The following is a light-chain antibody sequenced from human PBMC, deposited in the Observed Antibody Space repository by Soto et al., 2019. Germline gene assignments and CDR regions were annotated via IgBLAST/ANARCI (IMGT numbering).Light chain of an antibody. V-gene: IGLV2-8*01. CDR1: SSDVGGYNY. J-gene: IGLJ1*01. CDR3: SSYAGSSNV. Sequence: QSALTQPPSASGSPGQSVAISCTGTSSDVGGYNYVSWYQQHPGKAPKLMIYEVNKRPSGVPDRFYGSKSGNTASLTVSGLQAEDEADYYCSSYAGSSNVFRTGTKVTVL. CDR2: EVN.